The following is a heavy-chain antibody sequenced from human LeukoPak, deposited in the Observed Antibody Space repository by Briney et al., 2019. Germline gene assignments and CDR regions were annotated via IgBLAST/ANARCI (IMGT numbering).Heavy chain of an antibody. CDR2: IVVGSGNT. D-gene: IGHD5-18*01. J-gene: IGHJ3*02. V-gene: IGHV1-58*01. CDR1: GFSFTNSA. CDR3: AAAYIGGAMVTNAFDI. Sequence: TSVKVSCKASGFSFTNSAVQWVRQARGQRLEWIGWIVVGSGNTIYVQKFQERVTITRDMSTSTAYMELGSLRSEDTAVYYCAAAYIGGAMVTNAFDIWGQGTMVTVSS.